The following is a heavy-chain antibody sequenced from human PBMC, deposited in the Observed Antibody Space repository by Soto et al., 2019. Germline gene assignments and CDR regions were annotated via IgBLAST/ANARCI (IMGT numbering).Heavy chain of an antibody. CDR2: INPNSGGA. J-gene: IGHJ3*01. V-gene: IGHV1-2*04. Sequence: QVHLVQSGAEVKKPGASVTVSCRASGYTFTGYYIHWVRQAPGQGLEWMGWINPNSGGANIAQKCQGWVTMTRDTCTTTTYMELSRLRSNATAVYYCARDYYGGSASYGLEFWGQGTLVTVAP. CDR3: ARDYYGGSASYGLEF. CDR1: GYTFTGYY. D-gene: IGHD2-21*01.